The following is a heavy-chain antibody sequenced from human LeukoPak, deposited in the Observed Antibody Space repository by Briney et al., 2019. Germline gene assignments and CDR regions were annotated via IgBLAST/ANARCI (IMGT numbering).Heavy chain of an antibody. V-gene: IGHV3-7*01. CDR1: GFSFSIYW. J-gene: IGHJ4*02. CDR2: VKQDGSDK. CDR3: ARDNSGSYDF. D-gene: IGHD3-10*01. Sequence: GGSLRLSCAASGFSFSIYWMSWVRQAPGKGLEWVANVKQDGSDKYYVDSVKGRFTISRDNAKNSLYPQMDSLGADDTAVYYCARDNSGSYDFWGQGTLVTVSS.